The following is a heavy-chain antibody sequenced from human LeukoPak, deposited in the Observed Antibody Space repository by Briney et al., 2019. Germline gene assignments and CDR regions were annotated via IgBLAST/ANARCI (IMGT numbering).Heavy chain of an antibody. CDR3: ARALSAGTFDY. Sequence: GGPLRLSCAASGFTFSSYSMNWVRQAPGKGLEWVSSISSSSSYIYYADSVKGRFTISRDNAKNSLYLQMNSLRAEDTAVYYCARALSAGTFDYWGQGTLVTVSS. V-gene: IGHV3-21*01. D-gene: IGHD6-19*01. J-gene: IGHJ4*02. CDR1: GFTFSSYS. CDR2: ISSSSSYI.